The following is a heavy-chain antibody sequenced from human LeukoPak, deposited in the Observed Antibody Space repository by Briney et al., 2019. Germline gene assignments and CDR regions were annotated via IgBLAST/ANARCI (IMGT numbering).Heavy chain of an antibody. Sequence: PSETLSLTCTVSGGSISSYYWSWIRQPAGKGLEWIGRIYTSGSTNYNPSLKSRVTMSVDTSKNQFSLKLSSVTAADTAVYYCARGGSSEWVAYAFDIWGQGTMVTVSS. CDR1: GGSISSYY. J-gene: IGHJ3*02. V-gene: IGHV4-4*07. D-gene: IGHD2-2*01. CDR2: IYTSGST. CDR3: ARGGSSEWVAYAFDI.